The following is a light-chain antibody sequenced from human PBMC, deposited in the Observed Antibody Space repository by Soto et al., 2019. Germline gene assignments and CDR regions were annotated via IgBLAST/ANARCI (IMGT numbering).Light chain of an antibody. Sequence: EIVLTQSPGTLFLSPGERATLSCRASQSVSSSYLVWYQQKPGQAPRLLIYGTSSRATGIPDRFSGSGSGTDFTLTISRLEPEDFAVYYCQQYGNSPYTFGQGTKLEIK. CDR2: GTS. CDR3: QQYGNSPYT. V-gene: IGKV3-20*01. J-gene: IGKJ2*01. CDR1: QSVSSSY.